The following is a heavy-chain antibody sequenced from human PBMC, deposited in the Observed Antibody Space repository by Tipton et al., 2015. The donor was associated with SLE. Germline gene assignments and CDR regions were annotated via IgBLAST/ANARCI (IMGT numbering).Heavy chain of an antibody. D-gene: IGHD6-13*01. CDR2: INHSGST. CDR1: GGSFSGYY. Sequence: TLSLTCAVYGGSFSGYYWSWIRQPPGKGLEWIGEINHSGSTNYSPSLKSRVTISVDTSKNQFSLKLSSVTAADTAVYYCARSLGYSSSWFYFDYWGQGTLVTVSS. V-gene: IGHV4-34*01. J-gene: IGHJ4*02. CDR3: ARSLGYSSSWFYFDY.